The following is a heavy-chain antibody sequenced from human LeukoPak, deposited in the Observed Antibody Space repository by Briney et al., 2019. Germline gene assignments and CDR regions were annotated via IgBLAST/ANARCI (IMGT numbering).Heavy chain of an antibody. J-gene: IGHJ3*02. V-gene: IGHV3-53*01. CDR3: ARDRYCSGGNCYGDAFDI. Sequence: HPGGSLRLSCAASGFSVRSNYMSWVGQSPRKALEWGSIMYSGGSTDYADSVKGRFIISRDHSKNTLYLQMNSLRAEDTAVYYCARDRYCSGGNCYGDAFDIWGQGTMVTVSS. CDR1: GFSVRSNY. D-gene: IGHD2-15*01. CDR2: MYSGGST.